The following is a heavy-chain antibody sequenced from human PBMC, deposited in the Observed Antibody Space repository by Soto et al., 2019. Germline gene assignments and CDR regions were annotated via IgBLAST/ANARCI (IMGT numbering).Heavy chain of an antibody. CDR1: GFPFSSYA. V-gene: IGHV3-23*01. J-gene: IGHJ2*01. CDR2: ISGSGGST. Sequence: GGSMRLSCAASGFPFSSYAMSWVRQAPGKGLEWVSAISGSGGSTYYADSVKGRFTISRDNSKNTLYLQMNSLRAEDTAVYYCAKDQAYYDFWSGYYSDYWYFDLWGRGTLVTVSS. D-gene: IGHD3-3*01. CDR3: AKDQAYYDFWSGYYSDYWYFDL.